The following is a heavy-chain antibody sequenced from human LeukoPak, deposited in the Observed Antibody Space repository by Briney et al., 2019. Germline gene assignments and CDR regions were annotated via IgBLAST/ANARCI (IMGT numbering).Heavy chain of an antibody. J-gene: IGHJ4*02. CDR1: GFTFSSYA. D-gene: IGHD3-10*01. Sequence: GGSLRLSCAASGFTFSSYAMSWVRQAPGKGLEWVSAISGSGGSTYYADSVKGRFTISRDNSKNTLYLQMNSLRAEDTAVYYCAKVGSITMVRGVEFDYWGQGTLVTVSS. CDR3: AKVGSITMVRGVEFDY. V-gene: IGHV3-23*01. CDR2: ISGSGGST.